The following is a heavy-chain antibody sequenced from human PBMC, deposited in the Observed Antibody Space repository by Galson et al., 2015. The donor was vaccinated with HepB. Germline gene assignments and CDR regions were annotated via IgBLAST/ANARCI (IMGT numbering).Heavy chain of an antibody. CDR3: AKYASSLLNYMDV. D-gene: IGHD3-9*01. Sequence: SLRLSCAASGFTFSNSGMSWARQAPGEGLEWVSGIGGSGASTYYADSVKGRFTISRDNSKNTLYLQMNSLRAEDTAVYYCAKYASSLLNYMDVWGKGTTVTVSS. V-gene: IGHV3-23*01. J-gene: IGHJ6*03. CDR2: IGGSGAST. CDR1: GFTFSNSG.